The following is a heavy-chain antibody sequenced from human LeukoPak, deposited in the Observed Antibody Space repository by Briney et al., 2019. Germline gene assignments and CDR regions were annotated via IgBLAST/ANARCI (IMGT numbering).Heavy chain of an antibody. Sequence: GGSLRLSCVASGFTLGNYAMGWLRQAPGRRPEWVSSLTDNGGTTYYVDSVKGRFAISRDNSKNTLYLHMNSLRADDTAVYYCVKKRDAFDIWGQGTVVTVSS. D-gene: IGHD5-24*01. CDR3: VKKRDAFDI. V-gene: IGHV3-23*01. CDR2: LTDNGGTT. CDR1: GFTLGNYA. J-gene: IGHJ3*02.